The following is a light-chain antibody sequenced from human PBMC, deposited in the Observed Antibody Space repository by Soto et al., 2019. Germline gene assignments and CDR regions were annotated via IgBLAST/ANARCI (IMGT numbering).Light chain of an antibody. Sequence: DIQMTQSPSSLSASVGDRVTITCRASQSISSYLNWYQQKPGKAPKLLIYAASSLQSGVPSRFSGSGSGADFTLTISSLQPEDFATYYYQQNYSTPPWTFGQGTKVEIK. CDR1: QSISSY. V-gene: IGKV1-39*01. J-gene: IGKJ1*01. CDR3: QQNYSTPPWT. CDR2: AAS.